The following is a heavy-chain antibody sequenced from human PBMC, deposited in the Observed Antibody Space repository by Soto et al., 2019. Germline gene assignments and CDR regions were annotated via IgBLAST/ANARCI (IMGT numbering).Heavy chain of an antibody. CDR3: AREGPGTSNWYVDS. J-gene: IGHJ4*02. CDR1: GFTFSDYY. V-gene: IGHV3-11*05. D-gene: IGHD6-13*01. CDR2: ISTSSSYR. Sequence: QVQLVESGGGLVKPGGSLRLSCAASGFTFSDYYMSWIRQAPGKGLEWLSYISTSSSYRNYADSVKGRFTISRDNAKNSLYLQKNRLRVEDTAVYYCAREGPGTSNWYVDSWGQGTLVTVS.